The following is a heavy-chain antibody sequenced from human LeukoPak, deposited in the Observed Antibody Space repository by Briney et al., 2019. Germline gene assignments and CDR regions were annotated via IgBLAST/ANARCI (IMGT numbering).Heavy chain of an antibody. J-gene: IGHJ3*02. CDR1: GYTFTGYY. V-gene: IGHV1-2*02. Sequence: ASVKVSCKASGYTFTGYYMHWVRQAPGQGLEWMGWINPNSGGTNYAQKFQGRVTMTRDTSISTAYMELSSLRSDDTAVYYCARDHGGTTMFLDAFDIWGQGTMVTVSS. D-gene: IGHD1-7*01. CDR2: INPNSGGT. CDR3: ARDHGGTTMFLDAFDI.